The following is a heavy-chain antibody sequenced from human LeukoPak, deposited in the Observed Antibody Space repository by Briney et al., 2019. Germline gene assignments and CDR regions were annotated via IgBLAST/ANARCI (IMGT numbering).Heavy chain of an antibody. CDR2: ISAYNGNT. J-gene: IGHJ4*02. D-gene: IGHD6-19*01. CDR3: ARDVSGSGWYFGFDY. CDR1: GYTFTSYG. Sequence: ASVKVSCKASGYTFTSYGISWVRQAPGQGLEWMGWISAYNGNTNYAQKLQGRVTMTTDTSTSTAYMELRSLRSDDTAVYYCARDVSGSGWYFGFDYWGQGTLVTVSS. V-gene: IGHV1-18*01.